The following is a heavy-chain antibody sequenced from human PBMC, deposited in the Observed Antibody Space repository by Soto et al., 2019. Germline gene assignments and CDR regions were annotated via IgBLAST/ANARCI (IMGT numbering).Heavy chain of an antibody. CDR2: INAYNGNT. D-gene: IGHD5-12*01. Sequence: QVQLVQSGGEVKKPRASVKVSCKASGYAFTSYGISWVRQAPGQGLEWMGWINAYNGNTNYAQKVQGRVTMTTDTSTSTAYMERRSLRSDDTAVYYCARVTSDYVMHFQYWGEGTLVTVSS. J-gene: IGHJ1*01. CDR3: ARVTSDYVMHFQY. V-gene: IGHV1-18*01. CDR1: GYAFTSYG.